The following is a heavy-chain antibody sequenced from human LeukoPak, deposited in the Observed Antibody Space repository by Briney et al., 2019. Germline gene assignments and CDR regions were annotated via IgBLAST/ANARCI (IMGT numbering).Heavy chain of an antibody. D-gene: IGHD1-14*01. J-gene: IGHJ4*02. CDR1: GYAFTDYY. CDR2: INPDSGGA. CDR3: ARESNEVTTHY. Sequence: ASVKVSCKASGYAFTDYYMHWARQAPGQGLEWMGWINPDSGGATYAQNFQGRVTLTRDTSISTAYMELTRLRSDDTAVYYCARESNEVTTHYWGQGSLVTVSS. V-gene: IGHV1-2*02.